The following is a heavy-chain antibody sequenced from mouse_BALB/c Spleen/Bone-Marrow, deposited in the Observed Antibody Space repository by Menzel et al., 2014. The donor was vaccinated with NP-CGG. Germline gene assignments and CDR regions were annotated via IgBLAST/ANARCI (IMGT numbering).Heavy chain of an antibody. V-gene: IGHV1-7*01. CDR2: INPSTGYT. CDR1: GCTFTRYW. D-gene: IGHD1-1*01. Sequence: VQLQQSGAELAKPGASVKMSCKASGCTFTRYWVHWVKPGPGQGLEWIGYINPSTGYTEYNQKFKDKATLTADKSSSTAYMQLSSLTSEDSAVYYCARGDYYGKGGAMDYWGQGTSVTVSS. CDR3: ARGDYYGKGGAMDY. J-gene: IGHJ4*01.